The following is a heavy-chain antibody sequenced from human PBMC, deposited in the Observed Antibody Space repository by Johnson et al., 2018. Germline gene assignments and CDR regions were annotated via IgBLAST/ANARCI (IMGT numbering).Heavy chain of an antibody. V-gene: IGHV5-51*01. D-gene: IGHD1-26*01. J-gene: IGHJ5*02. CDR2: IYPGDSDT. CDR3: ARARGSYFNWFDP. Sequence: VQLVQSGAEVTKPGESLKISCKGSGYSFTSYWIGWVRQMPGKGLAWMGIIYPGDSDTRYSPSFHGQVTISADKSISTAYLQWSSLKAPDTAMYYWARARGSYFNWFDPWGQGTLVTVSS. CDR1: GYSFTSYW.